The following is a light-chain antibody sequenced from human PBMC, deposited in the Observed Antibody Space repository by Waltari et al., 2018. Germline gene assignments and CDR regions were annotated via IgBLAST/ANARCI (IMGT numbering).Light chain of an antibody. CDR2: KAS. V-gene: IGKV1-5*03. J-gene: IGKJ5*01. Sequence: DIQMTQSPSTLSASVGDRVTITCRASQNIIRYLAWYQQKPGRAPKLLIYKASSLGSGVPSRLSGSGSGTEFTLTISSLEPDDFATYFCQQYDSEITFGQGTRLEIK. CDR3: QQYDSEIT. CDR1: QNIIRY.